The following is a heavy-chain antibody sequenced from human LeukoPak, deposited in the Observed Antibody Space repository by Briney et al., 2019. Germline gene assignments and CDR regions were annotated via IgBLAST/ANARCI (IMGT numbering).Heavy chain of an antibody. Sequence: ASVKVSCKASGYTFTSYYMHWVRQAPGQGLEWMGIINPSGGSTCYAQKFQGRVTMTRDTSTSTVYMELSSLRSEDTAVYYCARDRSYDSSGYHLDYWGQGTLVTVSS. CDR2: INPSGGST. D-gene: IGHD3-22*01. V-gene: IGHV1-46*01. CDR1: GYTFTSYY. J-gene: IGHJ4*02. CDR3: ARDRSYDSSGYHLDY.